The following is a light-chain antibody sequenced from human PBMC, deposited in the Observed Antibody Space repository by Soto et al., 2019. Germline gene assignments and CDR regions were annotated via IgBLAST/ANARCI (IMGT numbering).Light chain of an antibody. Sequence: QSVLTQPASVSGSPGQSITISCTGTSSDVGGYNYVSWYQQHPGKAPKLMIYDVGNRPSGVSNRFSGSKSGNTASLTISGLQAEDEADYYCSSYTSSSTPYVFRTGTKVTVL. CDR2: DVG. CDR1: SSDVGGYNY. J-gene: IGLJ1*01. V-gene: IGLV2-14*01. CDR3: SSYTSSSTPYV.